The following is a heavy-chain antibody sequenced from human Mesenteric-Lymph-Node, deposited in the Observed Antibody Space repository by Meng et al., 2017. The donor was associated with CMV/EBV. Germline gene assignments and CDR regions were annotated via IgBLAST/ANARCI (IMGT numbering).Heavy chain of an antibody. J-gene: IGHJ4*02. CDR1: GGSISNYY. D-gene: IGHD1-26*01. CDR2: IYYGGST. CDR3: ARGYSGTYGKFDY. Sequence: GSLRLSCTVSGGSISNYYWSWIRQPPGKGLEWIGYIYYGGSTTYNPSLKSRVTISVDTSKKLFSLKLSSVTAADTAVYYCARGYSGTYGKFDYWGQGTLVTVSS. V-gene: IGHV4-59*01.